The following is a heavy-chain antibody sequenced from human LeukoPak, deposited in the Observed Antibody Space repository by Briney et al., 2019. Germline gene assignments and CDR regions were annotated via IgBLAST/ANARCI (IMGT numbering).Heavy chain of an antibody. J-gene: IGHJ6*02. D-gene: IGHD4-17*01. CDR2: ISGSGDST. CDR3: ARDLGVDYGDYIYGMDV. CDR1: GFTFSNYA. V-gene: IGHV3-23*01. Sequence: GGSLRLSCAASGFTFSNYAMNWVRQAPGKGLEWVSGISGSGDSTNYADSVKGRFTISRDNSKNTLFLQMNSLGAEDTAVYYCARDLGVDYGDYIYGMDVWGQGTTVTVSS.